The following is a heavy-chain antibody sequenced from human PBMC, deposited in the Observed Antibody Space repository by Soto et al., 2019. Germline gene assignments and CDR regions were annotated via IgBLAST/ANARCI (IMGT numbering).Heavy chain of an antibody. CDR3: AKATSDRWNDVNGYYYYGMDV. V-gene: IGHV3-30*18. J-gene: IGHJ6*02. CDR1: GFTFSSYG. CDR2: ISYDGSNK. D-gene: IGHD1-1*01. Sequence: QVQLVESGGGVVQPGRSLRLSCAASGFTFSSYGMHWVRQAPGKGLEWVAVISYDGSNKYYADSVKGRFTISRDNSKNTLYLQMNSLRAEDTAVYYCAKATSDRWNDVNGYYYYGMDVWGQGTTVTVSS.